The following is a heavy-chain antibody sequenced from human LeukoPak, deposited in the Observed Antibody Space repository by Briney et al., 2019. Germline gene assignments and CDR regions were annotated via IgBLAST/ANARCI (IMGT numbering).Heavy chain of an antibody. CDR1: GYIFTSYW. J-gene: IGHJ3*02. D-gene: IGHD5-18*01. CDR2: IHPGDSDP. CDR3: ARLPDTAMAGDAFDI. Sequence: GESLKISCRASGYIFTSYWLGWVRQTPDKGLEWVGIIHPGDSDPRYSPSFQGQVTISVDRSITTAYLQWGSLKATDTAMYFCARLPDTAMAGDAFDIWGQGTMVTVSS. V-gene: IGHV5-51*01.